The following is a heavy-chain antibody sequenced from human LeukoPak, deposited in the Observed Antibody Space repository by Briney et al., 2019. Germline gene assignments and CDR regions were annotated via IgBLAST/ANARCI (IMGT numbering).Heavy chain of an antibody. CDR2: IGSSGDSI. CDR1: GFTFNDYH. Sequence: GGSLRLSCAASGFTFNDYHMSWIRQAPGKGLEWISYIGSSGDSINYADSVKGRFTISRDNAKNSLSLQMNSLRAEDTAVYYCARGRTSGSSWPFDYWGQGTPVTVSS. D-gene: IGHD6-13*01. V-gene: IGHV3-11*04. CDR3: ARGRTSGSSWPFDY. J-gene: IGHJ4*02.